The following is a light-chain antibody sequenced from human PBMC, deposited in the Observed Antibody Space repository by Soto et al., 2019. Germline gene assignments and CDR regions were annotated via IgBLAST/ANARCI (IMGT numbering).Light chain of an antibody. J-gene: IGKJ1*01. CDR3: QQYNNWPGWT. CDR1: HSVSSK. V-gene: IGKV3-15*01. Sequence: EMVMTQPPATLCVSPGEGAARSCRASHSVSSKLAWYQQKPGQASRLLIYGASTRATGIPARFSGSGSGTEFPLTISSLQSEDFAVYYCQQYNNWPGWTFGQGTKV. CDR2: GAS.